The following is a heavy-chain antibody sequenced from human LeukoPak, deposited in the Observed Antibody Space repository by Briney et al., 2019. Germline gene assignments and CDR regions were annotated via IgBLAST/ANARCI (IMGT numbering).Heavy chain of an antibody. J-gene: IGHJ4*02. CDR3: ARLASEQQLVGRQQYYFDY. CDR1: GGTFSSYA. V-gene: IGHV1-69*13. Sequence: SVKVSCKASGGTFSSYAISWVRQAPGLGLEWMGGIIPIFGTANYAQKFQGRVTITADESTSTAYMELSSLRSEDTAVYYCARLASEQQLVGRQQYYFDYWGQGTLVTVSS. CDR2: IIPIFGTA. D-gene: IGHD6-13*01.